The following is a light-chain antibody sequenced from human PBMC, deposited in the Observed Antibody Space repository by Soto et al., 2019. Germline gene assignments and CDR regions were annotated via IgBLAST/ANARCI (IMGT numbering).Light chain of an antibody. CDR3: QQFNTWT. J-gene: IGKJ1*01. CDR2: KAF. CDR1: QDISTW. V-gene: IGKV1-5*03. Sequence: QMTQSPSTLSASVGDRVTITCRASQDISTWLAWYQQKPGKAPKLLIYKAFTLEGGVPSRFSGGGFGTEFTLTISSLQPDDFGTYYCQQFNTWTFVQGTKVEMK.